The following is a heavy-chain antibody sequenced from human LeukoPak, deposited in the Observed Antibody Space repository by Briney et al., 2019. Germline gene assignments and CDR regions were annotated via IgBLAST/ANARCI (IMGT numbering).Heavy chain of an antibody. D-gene: IGHD6-13*01. V-gene: IGHV3-30-3*01. J-gene: IGHJ4*02. CDR2: LTYDGGKT. CDR1: GFTFSRTA. Sequence: GGSLRLSCAASGFTFSRTAMHWVRQIPGQGLEWVASLTYDGGKTSYADSVKGRFTISRDNSNNTLYLQMNSLRPEDTALYYCARPSIVSAGTRGYFDHWGQGALVTVSS. CDR3: ARPSIVSAGTRGYFDH.